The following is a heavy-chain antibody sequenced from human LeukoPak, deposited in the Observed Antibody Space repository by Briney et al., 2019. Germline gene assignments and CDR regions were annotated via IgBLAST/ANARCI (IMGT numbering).Heavy chain of an antibody. Sequence: WGSLRLSCAASGFTFSSYWMSWVRQAPGKGLEWAANIKQDGSEKYYVDSVKGRFTISRDNAKNSLYLQMNSLRAEDTAVYYCARDAWLPRNYYFDYWGQGTLVTVSS. CDR2: IKQDGSEK. CDR1: GFTFSSYW. J-gene: IGHJ4*02. V-gene: IGHV3-7*01. CDR3: ARDAWLPRNYYFDY. D-gene: IGHD5-12*01.